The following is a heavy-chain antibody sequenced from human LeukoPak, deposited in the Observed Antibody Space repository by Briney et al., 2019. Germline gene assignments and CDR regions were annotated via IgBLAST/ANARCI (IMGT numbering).Heavy chain of an antibody. CDR3: ARLLPRTGTTAYYFHNDMDV. V-gene: IGHV4-34*01. D-gene: IGHD1-1*01. CDR2: INHSGST. CDR1: GVASSGNY. Sequence: SETLSLTCGVYGVASSGNYWSWIRQSPGRGLEWIGEINHSGSTNYNPSLKSRVIISIDTSKNQFSLKLSFVTAADTADYYCARLLPRTGTTAYYFHNDMDVWGKGTTVTISS. J-gene: IGHJ6*03.